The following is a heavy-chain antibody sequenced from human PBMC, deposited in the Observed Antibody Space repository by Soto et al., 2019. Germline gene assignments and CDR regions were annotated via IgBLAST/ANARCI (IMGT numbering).Heavy chain of an antibody. J-gene: IGHJ6*02. Sequence: PETLSLTCAVYGGSFSGYYWSWIRQPPGKGLEWIGEINHSGSTNYNPSLKSRVTISVDTSKNQFSLKLSSVTAADTALHYCARKRGYSYGYYYYYYRMDVWGQGTTVTV. CDR3: ARKRGYSYGYYYYYYRMDV. CDR2: INHSGST. CDR1: GGSFSGYY. V-gene: IGHV4-34*01. D-gene: IGHD5-18*01.